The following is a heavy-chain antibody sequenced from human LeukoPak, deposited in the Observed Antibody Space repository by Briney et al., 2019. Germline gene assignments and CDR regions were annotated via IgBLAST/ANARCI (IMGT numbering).Heavy chain of an antibody. CDR3: ARSGTTSSWSPRVKTYFDY. Sequence: GGSLRLSCAASGFTFSSYGMQWVRQAPGKGLEWVAVISSDGSNKYYADSVKGRFTISRDISKSMIYLQMNSLRAEDTAVYYCARSGTTSSWSPRVKTYFDYWGQGTLVTVSS. V-gene: IGHV3-30*03. CDR2: ISSDGSNK. D-gene: IGHD6-13*01. CDR1: GFTFSSYG. J-gene: IGHJ4*02.